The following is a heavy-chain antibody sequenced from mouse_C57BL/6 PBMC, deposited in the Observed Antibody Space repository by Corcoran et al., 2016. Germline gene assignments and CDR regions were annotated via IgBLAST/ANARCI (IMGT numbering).Heavy chain of an antibody. CDR3: ASQLTY. Sequence: ELLLQESGPELVKPGASVKISGKASGYTFTDYYMNWVKQSHGESLEWIGDINPNNGGTSYNQKFKGKATLTVDKSSSTAYMELLSLTSEDSAVYYCASQLTYWGQETSVTVSS. CDR1: GYTFTDYY. CDR2: INPNNGGT. J-gene: IGHJ4*01. V-gene: IGHV1-26*01. D-gene: IGHD4-1*02.